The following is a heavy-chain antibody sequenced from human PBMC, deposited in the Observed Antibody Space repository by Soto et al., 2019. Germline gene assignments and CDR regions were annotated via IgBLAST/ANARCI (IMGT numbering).Heavy chain of an antibody. CDR1: GFIFSSYV. V-gene: IGHV3-30-3*01. Sequence: QVQLVESGGGVVQPGRSLRLSCVASGFIFSSYVMHWVRQAPGKGLEWVAGISYDGSNKYYADSVKGRFTIYRDNSKNTLYLQMNSLRAEATAVYYCARDPRGYCSSTSCSQNWFDPWGQGTLVTVSS. CDR2: ISYDGSNK. J-gene: IGHJ5*02. CDR3: ARDPRGYCSSTSCSQNWFDP. D-gene: IGHD2-2*01.